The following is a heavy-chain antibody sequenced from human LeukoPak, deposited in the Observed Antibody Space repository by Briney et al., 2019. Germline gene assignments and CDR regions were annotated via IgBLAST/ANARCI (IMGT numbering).Heavy chain of an antibody. Sequence: GGSLRLSCAASGFTFTTYWMSWVRQAPGKGLEWVANMKPDGSEIFYVDSVKGRFTISRDNAMNTLYLQMNSLRAEDTAVYYCARDFGSSWRWLQARRLDAFDIWGQGTMVTVSS. CDR3: ARDFGSSWRWLQARRLDAFDI. CDR1: GFTFTTYW. D-gene: IGHD5-24*01. CDR2: MKPDGSEI. V-gene: IGHV3-7*03. J-gene: IGHJ3*02.